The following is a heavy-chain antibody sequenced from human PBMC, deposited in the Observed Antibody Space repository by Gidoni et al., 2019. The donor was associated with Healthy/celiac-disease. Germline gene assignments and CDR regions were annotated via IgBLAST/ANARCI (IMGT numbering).Heavy chain of an antibody. CDR1: GFTFSSDA. D-gene: IGHD1-26*01. V-gene: IGHV3-23*01. J-gene: IGHJ4*02. CDR3: AKDLSFGFSSGRSTSYFDY. CDR2: SSGSGCST. Sequence: EVQLLESGGGLVQPGGYLRLSGAASGFTFSSDAMSWVRQAPGKGLGCVAASSGSGCSTYYADSVKGRFTISRDNSNNTLYLQLNSLRAEDTAVYYCAKDLSFGFSSGRSTSYFDYWGQGTLVTVSS.